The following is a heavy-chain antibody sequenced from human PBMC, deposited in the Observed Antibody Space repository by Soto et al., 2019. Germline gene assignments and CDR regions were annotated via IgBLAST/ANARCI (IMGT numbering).Heavy chain of an antibody. D-gene: IGHD1-7*01. CDR2: ISANGQGI. CDR1: GFTFSTYA. CDR3: AKDRNYPRDQFHY. J-gene: IGHJ4*02. Sequence: GGSLRLSCAASGFTFSTYALSWVRQAPGKGLEWVSAISANGQGIYYADSVRGRFTISRDNSKNTIFLHMDSLRAEDTAVYYCAKDRNYPRDQFHYWGQGTLVTAPQ. V-gene: IGHV3-23*01.